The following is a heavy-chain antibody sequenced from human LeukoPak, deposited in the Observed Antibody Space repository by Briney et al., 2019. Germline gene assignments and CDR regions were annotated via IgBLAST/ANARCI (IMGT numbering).Heavy chain of an antibody. V-gene: IGHV4-39*01. CDR1: GGSISNTNYY. CDR3: VRYPMWGSYRYYFDC. CDR2: VYYSGTT. D-gene: IGHD3-16*02. J-gene: IGHJ4*02. Sequence: PSETLSLTCTVSGGSISNTNYYWGWIRQPPGKGLEWIGSVYYSGTTYYNSSLKSRVTISVDTSKNQFSLKLSSVTAADTAMYYCVRYPMWGSYRYYFDCWGQGTLVTVSS.